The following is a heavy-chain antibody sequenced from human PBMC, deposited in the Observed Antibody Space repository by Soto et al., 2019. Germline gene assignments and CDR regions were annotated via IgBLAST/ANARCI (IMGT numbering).Heavy chain of an antibody. V-gene: IGHV1-18*01. CDR1: GYTFTSYG. D-gene: IGHD3-22*01. Sequence: ASVKVSCKASGYTFTSYGISWVRQAPGQGLEWMGWISAYNGNTNYAQKLQGRVTMTTDTSTSTAYMELRSLRSDDTAVYYCARGPHYYDSSGYSFDYWGQGTLVTVS. CDR3: ARGPHYYDSSGYSFDY. J-gene: IGHJ4*02. CDR2: ISAYNGNT.